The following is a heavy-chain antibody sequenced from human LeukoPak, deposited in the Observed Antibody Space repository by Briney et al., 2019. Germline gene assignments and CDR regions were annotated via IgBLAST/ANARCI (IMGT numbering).Heavy chain of an antibody. CDR2: ITAGNGNT. Sequence: ASMKVSCKASAYTFTNYALHWVRQAPGQRPEWMGWITAGNGNTKYSQNFQGRVTITRDTSASTAYMELSSLRSEDTAVYYCASLLGVRGAIRYYFDYWGQGTLVTVSS. V-gene: IGHV1-3*01. CDR3: ASLLGVRGAIRYYFDY. J-gene: IGHJ4*02. D-gene: IGHD3-10*01. CDR1: AYTFTNYA.